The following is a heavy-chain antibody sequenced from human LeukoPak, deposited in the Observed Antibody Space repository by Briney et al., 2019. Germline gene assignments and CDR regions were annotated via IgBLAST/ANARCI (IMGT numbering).Heavy chain of an antibody. V-gene: IGHV3-21*04. J-gene: IGHJ4*02. CDR2: ISSSSSYI. D-gene: IGHD2-15*01. Sequence: GGSLRLSCAASGFTFSSYSMNWVRQAPGKGLEWVSSISSSSSYIYYADSVKGRFTISRDNSKNTLYLQMNSLRAEDTAVYYCAKASGYCSGGSCYPSPFYGGYGTYFDYWGQETLVTVSS. CDR3: AKASGYCSGGSCYPSPFYGGYGTYFDY. CDR1: GFTFSSYS.